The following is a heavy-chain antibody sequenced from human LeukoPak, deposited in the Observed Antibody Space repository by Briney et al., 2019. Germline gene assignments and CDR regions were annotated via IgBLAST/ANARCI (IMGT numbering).Heavy chain of an antibody. Sequence: SETLALTCTVSGGSISIYYWSWIRQPPGKGLEWIGYIYYSGSTNYNPSLKSRVTLSVDTSKNQFSLKLSSVTAADTAVYYCARDRSGYSSGWYHLGCWGQGSLVTVSS. CDR3: ARDRSGYSSGWYHLGC. CDR2: IYYSGST. J-gene: IGHJ4*01. CDR1: GGSISIYY. D-gene: IGHD6-19*01. V-gene: IGHV4-59*01.